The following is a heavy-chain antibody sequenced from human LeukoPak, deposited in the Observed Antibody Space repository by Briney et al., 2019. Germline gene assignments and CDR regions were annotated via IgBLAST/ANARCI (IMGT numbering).Heavy chain of an antibody. D-gene: IGHD5-24*01. Sequence: SVKVSCKASGYTFTYRYLPWVGQAPGQGLEWMGWITPFNGNTNYAQKFQDRVTITRDRSMSTAYMELSSLRSEDTAMYYCANGPDGYNTYWGQGTLVTVSS. CDR1: GYTFTYRY. J-gene: IGHJ4*02. CDR2: ITPFNGNT. CDR3: ANGPDGYNTY. V-gene: IGHV1-45*02.